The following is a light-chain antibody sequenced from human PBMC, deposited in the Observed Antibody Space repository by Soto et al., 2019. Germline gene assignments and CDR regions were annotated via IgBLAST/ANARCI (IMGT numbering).Light chain of an antibody. CDR3: QQRSNWPPRLS. Sequence: EIVLTQSPATLSLSLGERATLSCRASQSVSNYLAWYQQRTGQPTSLPIFDASNRATGIPARFSGSGSGTDFTLTICSLGPEDFAVYFCQQRSNWPPRLSFGGGTKVEI. J-gene: IGKJ4*01. CDR1: QSVSNY. V-gene: IGKV3-11*01. CDR2: DAS.